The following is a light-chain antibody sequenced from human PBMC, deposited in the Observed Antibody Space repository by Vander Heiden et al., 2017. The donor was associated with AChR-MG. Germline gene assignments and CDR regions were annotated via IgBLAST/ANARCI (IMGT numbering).Light chain of an antibody. CDR2: DGS. CDR1: SRDVGLYNY. CDR3: SSYTSSSTLV. J-gene: IGLJ3*02. V-gene: IGLV2-14*03. Sequence: QSALTQPASVSGSPGQSITIPCTGSSRDVGLYNYVPWYQQHPGRVPKLIIYDGSNRPSGGADRCAGSKSANTASLTIFGLQTEDEADYYCSSYTSSSTLVFGGGTKLTVL.